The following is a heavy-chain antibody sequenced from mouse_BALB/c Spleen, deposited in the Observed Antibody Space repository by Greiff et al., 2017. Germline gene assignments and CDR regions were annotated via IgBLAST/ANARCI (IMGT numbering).Heavy chain of an antibody. Sequence: VQLQQSGPELVKPGASVKISCKASGYTFTDYNMHWVKQSHGKSLEWIGYIYPYNGGTGYNQKFKSKATLTVDNSSSTAYMELRSLTSEDSAVYYCARGLRRDAMDYWGQGTSVTVSS. V-gene: IGHV1S29*02. D-gene: IGHD2-2*01. J-gene: IGHJ4*01. CDR3: ARGLRRDAMDY. CDR1: GYTFTDYN. CDR2: IYPYNGGT.